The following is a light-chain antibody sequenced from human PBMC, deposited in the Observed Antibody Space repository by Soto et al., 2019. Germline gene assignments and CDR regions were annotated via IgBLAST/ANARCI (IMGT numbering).Light chain of an antibody. CDR2: KAS. CDR1: QTISSW. J-gene: IGKJ5*01. V-gene: IGKV1-5*03. CDR3: QQSYSTPIT. Sequence: IQLTQSPSSLSASVGDRVTITCRASQTISSWLAWYQQKPGKAPKLLIYKASTLKSGVPSRFSGSGSGTDFTLTISNLQPGDFATYYCQQSYSTPITSGQGTRLEIK.